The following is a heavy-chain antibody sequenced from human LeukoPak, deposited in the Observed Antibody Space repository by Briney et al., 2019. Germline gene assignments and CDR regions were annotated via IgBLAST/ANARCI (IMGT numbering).Heavy chain of an antibody. CDR1: GGSISSGDYY. D-gene: IGHD2-2*02. J-gene: IGHJ4*02. V-gene: IGHV4-30-4*08. Sequence: SETLSLTCTVSGGSISSGDYYWSWSRQPPGKGLEWIGYIYYSGSTYYNPSLKSRVTISVDTSKNQFSLKLSSVTAADTAVYYCAREVGYCSSTSCYNFDYWGQGTLVTVSS. CDR2: IYYSGST. CDR3: AREVGYCSSTSCYNFDY.